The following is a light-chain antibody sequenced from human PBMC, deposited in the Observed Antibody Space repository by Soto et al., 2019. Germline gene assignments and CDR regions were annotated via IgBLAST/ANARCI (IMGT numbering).Light chain of an antibody. Sequence: GDRVTITCRASQGISNYLAWYQQKPGRVPKLLIYAASTLQSGVPSRFSGSGSGTEFTLTISCLHPDDFATYYCQHYSSVWAFGQGTKVDIK. V-gene: IGKV1-27*01. CDR1: QGISNY. J-gene: IGKJ1*01. CDR3: QHYSSVWA. CDR2: AAS.